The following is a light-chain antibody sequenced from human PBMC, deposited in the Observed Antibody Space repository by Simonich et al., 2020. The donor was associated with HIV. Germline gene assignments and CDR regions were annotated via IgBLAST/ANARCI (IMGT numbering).Light chain of an antibody. Sequence: QSALTQPASVSGSPGQSITISCTGTSSDVGVYNYVSWYQQHPGKAPKIMIYDVSKRPAGVSNRFSGSKSGNTASLTISGLQAEDEADYYCCASTSSSTLVFGGGTKLTVL. CDR1: SSDVGVYNY. CDR2: DVS. J-gene: IGLJ2*01. CDR3: CASTSSSTLV. V-gene: IGLV2-14*01.